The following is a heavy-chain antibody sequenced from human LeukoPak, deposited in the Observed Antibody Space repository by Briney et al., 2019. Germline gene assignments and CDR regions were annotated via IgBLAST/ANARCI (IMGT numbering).Heavy chain of an antibody. Sequence: ASVQVSCKASGGTFSSYAISWVRQAPGQGLEWMGGIIPIFGTANYAQKFQGRVTITTDESTSTAYMELSSRRTEDKAVYYCSRGSELLECSTNDYCGQRALVTVSS. D-gene: IGHD3-3*01. J-gene: IGHJ4*02. CDR2: IIPIFGTA. V-gene: IGHV1-69*05. CDR3: SRGSELLECSTNDY. CDR1: GGTFSSYA.